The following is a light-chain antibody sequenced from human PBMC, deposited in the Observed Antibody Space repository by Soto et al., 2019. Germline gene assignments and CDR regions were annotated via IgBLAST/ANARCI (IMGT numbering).Light chain of an antibody. CDR3: QQHGSYPRT. CDR2: TAS. CDR1: QSINTW. V-gene: IGKV1-5*03. Sequence: DIQMTQSPSTLSASVGDRVTITCRASQSINTWLAWYQQKPGKAPRLLIYTASSLESGVPSRFSGSGSGAEFALNISSLQPDDFATYYCQQHGSYPRTFGQGTKVEIK. J-gene: IGKJ1*01.